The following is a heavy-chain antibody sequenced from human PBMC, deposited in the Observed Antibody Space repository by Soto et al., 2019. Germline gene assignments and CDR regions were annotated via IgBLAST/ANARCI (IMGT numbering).Heavy chain of an antibody. J-gene: IGHJ4*02. CDR1: GFTFSSYA. D-gene: IGHD3-22*01. Sequence: EVQLLESGGDLIQPGGSLRLSCAASGFTFSSYAMSWVRQAPGKGLGWVSAISSSGGSTFYADSVKGRFTISRDNSRNTLYLQXXSLRAEDTAIYYCAKYQPMTQPRPYFDYWGQGTLVTVSS. V-gene: IGHV3-23*01. CDR2: ISSSGGST. CDR3: AKYQPMTQPRPYFDY.